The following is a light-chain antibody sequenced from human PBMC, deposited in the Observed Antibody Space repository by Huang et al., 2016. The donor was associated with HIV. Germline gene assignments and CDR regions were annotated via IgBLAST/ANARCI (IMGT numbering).Light chain of an antibody. CDR3: QQRSNWPRLT. J-gene: IGKJ4*01. CDR1: QSISTY. V-gene: IGKV3-11*01. Sequence: EIVLTQSPATLSLSPGERATLSCRASQSISTYLACYQQKPGQAPRLLIYDASNRATGIPARFSGSGSGTAFTLTISSLEPEDFAVYYCQQRSNWPRLTFGGGTKVEIK. CDR2: DAS.